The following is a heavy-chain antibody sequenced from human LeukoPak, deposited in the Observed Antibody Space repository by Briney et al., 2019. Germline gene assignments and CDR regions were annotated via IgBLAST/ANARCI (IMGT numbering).Heavy chain of an antibody. V-gene: IGHV1-46*01. CDR3: ARDGNFYDYVWGSYRALFDY. J-gene: IGHJ4*02. CDR2: INPSGGST. CDR1: GYTFTSYY. Sequence: GASVKVSCKASGYTFTSYYMHWVRQAPGQGLEWMGIINPSGGSTSYAQKFQGRVTMTRDTSTSTVYMELSSLRSEDTAVYYCARDGNFYDYVWGSYRALFDYWGQGTLVTVSS. D-gene: IGHD3-16*02.